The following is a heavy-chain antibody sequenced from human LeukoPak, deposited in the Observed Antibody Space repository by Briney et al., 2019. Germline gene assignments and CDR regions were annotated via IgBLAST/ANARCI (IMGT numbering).Heavy chain of an antibody. CDR2: IKQDGSEK. CDR1: GLTFSRYW. J-gene: IGHJ6*03. CDR3: ASRYCTGVNCFAASYMCMDV. V-gene: IGHV3-7*01. D-gene: IGHD2-8*02. Sequence: GSLRLSCAASGLTFSRYWMTWFRQAPGKGLEWVANIKQDGSEKYYVDSVEGRFTISRDNADRSLYLQMTSLRVEDTAVYFCASRYCTGVNCFAASYMCMDVWGKGTTVTVSS.